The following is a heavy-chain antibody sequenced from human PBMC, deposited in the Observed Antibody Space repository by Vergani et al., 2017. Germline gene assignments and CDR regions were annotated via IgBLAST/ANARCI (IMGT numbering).Heavy chain of an antibody. CDR3: ARDTYYYDSSGPWGFDY. D-gene: IGHD3-22*01. Sequence: QVQLVQSGAEVKKPGSSVKVSCKASGGTFSSYAISWVRQAPGQGLEWMGGIIPIFGTANYAQKFQGRVTITADESTSTAYMELSSLRSEDTAVYYCARDTYYYDSSGPWGFDYWGQGTLVTVSS. CDR2: IIPIFGTA. V-gene: IGHV1-69*01. J-gene: IGHJ4*02. CDR1: GGTFSSYA.